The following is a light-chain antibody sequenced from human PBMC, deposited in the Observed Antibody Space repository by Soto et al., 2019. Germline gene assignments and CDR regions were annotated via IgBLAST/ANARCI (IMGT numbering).Light chain of an antibody. V-gene: IGLV2-14*01. J-gene: IGLJ2*01. CDR2: EVS. Sequence: QSALTQPASVSGSPGQSITISCTGTSSDVGGYNYVSWYQQHPGKAPKLMIYEVSNRPSGVSNRFSGSKSGNTASLTISGLQAEDEAEYHCSSYTNSGTLGLFGGGTKLTVL. CDR3: SSYTNSGTLGL. CDR1: SSDVGGYNY.